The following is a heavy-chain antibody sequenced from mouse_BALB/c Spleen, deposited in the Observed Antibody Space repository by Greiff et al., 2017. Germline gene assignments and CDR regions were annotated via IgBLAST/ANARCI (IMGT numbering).Heavy chain of an antibody. D-gene: IGHD2-3*01. J-gene: IGHJ4*01. CDR1: GFTFSDYY. Sequence: EVHLVESGGGLVKPGGSLKLSCAASGFTFSDYYMYWVRQTPEKRLEWVATISDGGSYTYYPDSVKGRFTISRDNAKNNLYLQMSSLKSEDTAMYYCAREWLLRDYAMDYWGQGTSVTVSS. CDR3: AREWLLRDYAMDY. V-gene: IGHV5-4*02. CDR2: ISDGGSYT.